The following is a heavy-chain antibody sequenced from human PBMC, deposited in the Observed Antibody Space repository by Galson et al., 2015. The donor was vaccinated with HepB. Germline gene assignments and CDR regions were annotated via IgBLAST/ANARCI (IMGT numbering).Heavy chain of an antibody. V-gene: IGHV3-74*01. Sequence: LRLSCAASGFTFSSYWMHWVRQAPGKGLVWISRINDDGSSTSYADSVRGRFTISRDNAKNTLYLQMNSLRAEDTAVYYCARAGGAAGTNWFDPWGRGTLVTVSS. J-gene: IGHJ5*02. D-gene: IGHD1-7*01. CDR1: GFTFSSYW. CDR2: INDDGSST. CDR3: ARAGGAAGTNWFDP.